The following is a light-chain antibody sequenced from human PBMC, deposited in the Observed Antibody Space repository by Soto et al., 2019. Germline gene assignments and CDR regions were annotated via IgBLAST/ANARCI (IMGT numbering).Light chain of an antibody. CDR3: LLYCGGAQLV. CDR2: TTN. CDR1: TGAVTCGNY. V-gene: IGLV7-43*01. Sequence: QAVVTQEPSLTVSPGGTVTLTCASSTGAVTCGNYTSWFQQRPGQAPRTLIYTTNSKHSWTPARFSGSLLGDKAALTLSGVQPEDEADYYCLLYCGGAQLVFGGGTKLTVL. J-gene: IGLJ3*02.